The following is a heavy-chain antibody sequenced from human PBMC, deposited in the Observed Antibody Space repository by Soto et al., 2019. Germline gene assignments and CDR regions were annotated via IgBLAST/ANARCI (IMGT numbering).Heavy chain of an antibody. D-gene: IGHD3-10*01. CDR2: ISYDGSNK. J-gene: IGHJ3*02. Sequence: GGSLRLSCAASGFTFSSYAMHWVRQAPGKGLEWVAVISYDGSNKYYADSVKGRFTISRDNSKNTLYLQMNSLRAEDTAVYYCARERGTMVRGVIIPQAFDIWGQGTMVTVSS. CDR3: ARERGTMVRGVIIPQAFDI. CDR1: GFTFSSYA. V-gene: IGHV3-30-3*01.